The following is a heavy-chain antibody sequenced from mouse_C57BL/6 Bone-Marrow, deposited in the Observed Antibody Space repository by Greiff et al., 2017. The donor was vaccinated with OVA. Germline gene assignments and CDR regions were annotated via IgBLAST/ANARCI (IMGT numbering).Heavy chain of an antibody. Sequence: VKLMESGAELARPGASVKLSCKASGYTFTSYGISWVKQRTGQGLEWIGEIYPRSGNTYYNEKFKGKATLTADKSSSTAYMELRSLTSEDSAVYFCARYSNRYAMDYWGQGTSVTVSS. J-gene: IGHJ4*01. V-gene: IGHV1-81*01. CDR1: GYTFTSYG. D-gene: IGHD2-5*01. CDR3: ARYSNRYAMDY. CDR2: IYPRSGNT.